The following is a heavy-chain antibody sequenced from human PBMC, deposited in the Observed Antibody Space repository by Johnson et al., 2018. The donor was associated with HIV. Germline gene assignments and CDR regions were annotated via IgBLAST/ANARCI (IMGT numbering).Heavy chain of an antibody. D-gene: IGHD3-16*01. J-gene: IGHJ3*02. CDR2: ISDDGSIT. CDR3: AKSLGRLGDAFDI. V-gene: IGHV3-30*04. CDR1: GFTFSHYT. Sequence: HVQLVESGGGVVQSGRSLRLSCAASGFTFSHYTLHWVRQAPGKGLKWVAVISDDGSITQYADSVKGRFTISRDNSKNTLYLQMNSLRAEDTAVYYCAKSLGRLGDAFDIWGQGTMVTVSS.